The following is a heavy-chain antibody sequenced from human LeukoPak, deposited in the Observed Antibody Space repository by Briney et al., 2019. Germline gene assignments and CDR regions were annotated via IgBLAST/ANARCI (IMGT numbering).Heavy chain of an antibody. Sequence: PGGSLRLSCAASGFTFSSYSMNWVRQAPGKGLEWVSSISSSSSYIYYADSVKGRFTISRDNAKNSLYLQMNSLRAEDTAVYYCARDLYTGTTGIPQWFDPWGQGILVTVSS. CDR2: ISSSSSYI. J-gene: IGHJ5*02. D-gene: IGHD1-1*01. CDR1: GFTFSSYS. CDR3: ARDLYTGTTGIPQWFDP. V-gene: IGHV3-21*01.